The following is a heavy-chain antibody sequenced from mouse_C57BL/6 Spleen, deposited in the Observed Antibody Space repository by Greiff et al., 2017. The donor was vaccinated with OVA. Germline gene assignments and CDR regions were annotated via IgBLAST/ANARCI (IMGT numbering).Heavy chain of an antibody. CDR3: ARAGRRYWYFAV. CDR1: GFTFSDCY. D-gene: IGHD1-1*01. V-gene: IGHV5-16*01. CDR2: INYDGSST. J-gene: IGHJ1*03. Sequence: EVKLMESEGGLVQPGSSMKLSCTASGFTFSDCYMAWVRQVPEKGLEWVANINYDGSSTYYLDSLKSRFIISRDNAKNILYLQMSSLKSENPATYYSARAGRRYWYFAVWGTGTTLTVSS.